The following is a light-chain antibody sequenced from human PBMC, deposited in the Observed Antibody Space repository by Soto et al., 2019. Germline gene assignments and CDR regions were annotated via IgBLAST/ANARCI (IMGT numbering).Light chain of an antibody. CDR2: EVS. CDR1: SSDVGGYNY. Sequence: QSVLTQPPSASGSPGQSVTISCTGTSSDVGGYNYVSWYQQEPGKAPKLIIYEVSKRPSGVPDRFSGSKSGNTASLTVSGIQAEDEADYYCRSHACTNRGVFGGGTKLTVL. V-gene: IGLV2-8*01. J-gene: IGLJ2*01. CDR3: RSHACTNRGV.